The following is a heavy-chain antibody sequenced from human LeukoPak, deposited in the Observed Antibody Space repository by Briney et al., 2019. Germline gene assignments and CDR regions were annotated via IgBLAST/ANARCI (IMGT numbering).Heavy chain of an antibody. V-gene: IGHV5-51*01. CDR1: GYSFTSYW. Sequence: GGALQISCKGSGYSFTSYWIGWGRRKPGKGGGWMGIIYPGDSDTRYSPSFQGQVTLSADKSISTAYLQWSSLKASDTAMYYCARTGGVGATFDYWGQGTLVTVSS. CDR2: IYPGDSDT. CDR3: ARTGGVGATFDY. D-gene: IGHD1-26*01. J-gene: IGHJ4*02.